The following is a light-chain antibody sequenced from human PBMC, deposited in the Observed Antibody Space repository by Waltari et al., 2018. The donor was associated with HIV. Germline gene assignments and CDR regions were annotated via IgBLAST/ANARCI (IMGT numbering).Light chain of an antibody. J-gene: IGLJ3*02. Sequence: QSVLTQPPSASGTPAQRVTISCSGSSSNIGINTVNWYQHLPGTAPKLLIYGSNQRPSGVPDRVSGSKSGTSASLAISGLQSEDEADYYCAAWDDRLNGWVCGGGTKLTVL. CDR1: SSNIGINT. CDR3: AAWDDRLNGWV. V-gene: IGLV1-44*01. CDR2: GSN.